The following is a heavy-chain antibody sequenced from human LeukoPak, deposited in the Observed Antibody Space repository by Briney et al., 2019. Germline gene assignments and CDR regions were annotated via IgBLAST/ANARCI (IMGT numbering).Heavy chain of an antibody. Sequence: SETLSLTCGVYGGAFSGYYWSWIRQPPGKGLEWIGEINPRGSTNYNPSLKSRVTLSADTSKNQFSLTLNSVTAADTAVYYCARRRLGYYFDYWGQGTLVTVSS. D-gene: IGHD5-24*01. CDR3: ARRRLGYYFDY. CDR2: INPRGST. CDR1: GGAFSGYY. J-gene: IGHJ4*02. V-gene: IGHV4-34*01.